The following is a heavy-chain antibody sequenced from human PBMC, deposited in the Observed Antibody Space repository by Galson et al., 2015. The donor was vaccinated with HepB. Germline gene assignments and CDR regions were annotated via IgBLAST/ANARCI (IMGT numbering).Heavy chain of an antibody. CDR2: IGSKAHNYAT. V-gene: IGHV3-73*01. CDR3: TRLGDLSGYSSK. CDR1: GFTFSGSA. D-gene: IGHD6-13*01. J-gene: IGHJ4*02. Sequence: SLRLSCAAPGFTFSGSAMHWVRQASGKGLEWVGRIGSKAHNYATAYVASVKGRFTISRDDSKSTAYLQMNSLKTEDTAVYYCTRLGDLSGYSSKWGQGTLVTVSS.